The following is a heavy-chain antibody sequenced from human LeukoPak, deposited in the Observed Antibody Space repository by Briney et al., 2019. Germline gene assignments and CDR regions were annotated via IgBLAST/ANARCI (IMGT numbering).Heavy chain of an antibody. CDR3: ARGRVVVPAAMHYYYYYGMDV. D-gene: IGHD2-2*01. V-gene: IGHV3-21*01. Sequence: GGSLRLSCAASGFTFSSYSMNWVRQAPGKGLEWASSISSSSSYIYYADSVKGRFTISRDNAKNSLYLQMNSLRAEDTAVYYCARGRVVVPAAMHYYYYYGMDVWGQGTTVTVSS. J-gene: IGHJ6*02. CDR2: ISSSSSYI. CDR1: GFTFSSYS.